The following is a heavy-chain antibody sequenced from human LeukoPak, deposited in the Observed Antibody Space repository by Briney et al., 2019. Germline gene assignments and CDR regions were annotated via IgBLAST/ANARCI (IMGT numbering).Heavy chain of an antibody. CDR3: AKGTVPAAIEGYFQH. CDR1: GFTFSSYA. J-gene: IGHJ1*01. V-gene: IGHV3-23*01. D-gene: IGHD2-2*02. Sequence: GGSLRLSCAASGFTFSSYAMSWVRQAPGKGLEWVSSVRGSGDSTYYADSVKGRFTISRDNSKNTLYLQMNSLRAEDTAVYYCAKGTVPAAIEGYFQHWGQGTLVTVSS. CDR2: VRGSGDST.